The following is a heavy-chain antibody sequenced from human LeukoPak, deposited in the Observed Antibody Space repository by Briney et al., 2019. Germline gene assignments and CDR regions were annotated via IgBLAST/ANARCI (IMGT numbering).Heavy chain of an antibody. J-gene: IGHJ4*02. CDR3: ESNSGWSHSKTFDY. Sequence: SETLSLTCAVSVYSISSGYYGGWMRLPPGKGLEGIGSIYHSGSTYYNPSLKSRVTISGDTPKNVFSLNLSSVTAADTPVYYCESNSGWSHSKTFDYWGQGTLVTVSS. V-gene: IGHV4-38-2*01. CDR2: IYHSGST. D-gene: IGHD6-19*01. CDR1: VYSISSGYY.